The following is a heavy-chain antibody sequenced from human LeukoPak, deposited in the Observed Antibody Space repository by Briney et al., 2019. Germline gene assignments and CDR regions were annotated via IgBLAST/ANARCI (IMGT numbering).Heavy chain of an antibody. J-gene: IGHJ4*02. Sequence: ASVKVSCKASGYTFTGYYMHWVRQAPGQGLEWMGWINPNSGGTNYAQKFQGRVTITTDESTSTAYMELSSLRSEDTAVYYCARGRQPTNYDFWSGYYIPDYWGQGTLVTVSS. CDR3: ARGRQPTNYDFWSGYYIPDY. CDR2: INPNSGGT. D-gene: IGHD3-3*01. CDR1: GYTFTGYY. V-gene: IGHV1-2*02.